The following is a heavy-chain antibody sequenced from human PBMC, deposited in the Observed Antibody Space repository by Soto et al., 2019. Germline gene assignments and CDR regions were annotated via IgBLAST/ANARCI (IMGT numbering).Heavy chain of an antibody. CDR1: GGSISSSSYY. J-gene: IGHJ4*02. V-gene: IGHV4-39*01. D-gene: IGHD3-3*01. Sequence: SETLSLTCTVSGGSISSSSYYWGWIRQPPGKGLEWIGSIYYSGSTYYNPSLKSRVTISVDTSKNQFSLKLSSVTAADTAVYYCARATPVLRFLEWLLLYYFDYWGQGTLVTSPQ. CDR2: IYYSGST. CDR3: ARATPVLRFLEWLLLYYFDY.